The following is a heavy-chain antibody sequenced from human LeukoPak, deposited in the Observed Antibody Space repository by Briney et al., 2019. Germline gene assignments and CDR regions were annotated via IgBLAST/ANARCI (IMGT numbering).Heavy chain of an antibody. CDR1: GFTFSSYS. CDR2: ISSSSSSYI. D-gene: IGHD6-6*01. CDR3: ARGTSIAALGY. J-gene: IGHJ4*02. Sequence: GGSLRLSCVASGFTFSSYSMNWVRQAPGKGLEWVSSISSSSSSYIYYADSVKGRFTISRDNAKNSLYLQMNSLRAEDAAVYYCARGTSIAALGYWGQGTLVTVSS. V-gene: IGHV3-21*01.